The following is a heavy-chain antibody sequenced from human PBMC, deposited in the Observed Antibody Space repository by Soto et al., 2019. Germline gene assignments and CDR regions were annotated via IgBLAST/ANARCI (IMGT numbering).Heavy chain of an antibody. V-gene: IGHV4-30-4*01. Sequence: SATLSLTSSVSWGTITRGDHFWSWVRQSPGKGLEWLVYIYYSVITYYNPSLEGRVMMTIDTSKHQFSLNLSSVTAADTAVFYCGRGQTAIDVWGQGTTVTVS. CDR3: GRGQTAIDV. CDR2: IYYSVIT. CDR1: WGTITRGDHF. D-gene: IGHD5-18*01. J-gene: IGHJ6*02.